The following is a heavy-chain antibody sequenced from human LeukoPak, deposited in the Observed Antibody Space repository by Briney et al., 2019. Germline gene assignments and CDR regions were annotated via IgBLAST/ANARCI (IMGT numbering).Heavy chain of an antibody. D-gene: IGHD6-19*01. J-gene: IGHJ5*02. Sequence: GASVKVSCKASGYTFTSYGISWVRQAPGQGLEWMGWINPNSGGTNYAQKFQGRVTMTRDTSISTAYMELSRLRSDDTAVYYCARDLSRIAVAGYNWFDPWGQGTLVTVSS. CDR1: GYTFTSYG. V-gene: IGHV1-2*02. CDR2: INPNSGGT. CDR3: ARDLSRIAVAGYNWFDP.